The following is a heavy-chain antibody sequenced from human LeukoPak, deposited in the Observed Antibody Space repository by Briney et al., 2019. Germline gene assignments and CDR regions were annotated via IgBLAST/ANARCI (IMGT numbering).Heavy chain of an antibody. D-gene: IGHD3-10*01. J-gene: IGHJ4*02. V-gene: IGHV1-46*01. CDR1: GYTFTSYY. Sequence: ASVKVSCKASGYTFTSYYMHWVRQAPGQGLEWMGIINPSGGSTSYAQKFQGRVTMTRDMSTSTVYMELSSLRSEDTAVYYCARDRALGELFDLFGYWGQGTLVTVSS. CDR3: ARDRALGELFDLFGY. CDR2: INPSGGST.